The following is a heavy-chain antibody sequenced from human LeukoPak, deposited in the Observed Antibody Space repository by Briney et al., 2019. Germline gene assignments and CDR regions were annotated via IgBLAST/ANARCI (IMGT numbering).Heavy chain of an antibody. V-gene: IGHV3-23*01. CDR2: I. CDR3: ARRPDYGFDY. Sequence: GGSLRLSGAASGFTFSSYAMSWVRQAPGKGLEWVSAIKGRFTISRDNSKNTLYLQMNSLRAEDTAVYYCARRPDYGFDYWGQGTLVTVSS. J-gene: IGHJ4*02. CDR1: GFTFSSYA. D-gene: IGHD4-17*01.